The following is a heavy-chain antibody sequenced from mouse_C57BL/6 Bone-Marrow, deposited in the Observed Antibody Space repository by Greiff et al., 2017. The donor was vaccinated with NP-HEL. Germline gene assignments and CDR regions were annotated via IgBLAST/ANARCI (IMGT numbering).Heavy chain of an antibody. CDR3: TARTAGVGALDF. J-gene: IGHJ4*01. CDR1: GFNIKDDY. V-gene: IGHV14-4*01. D-gene: IGHD3-1*01. Sequence: VQLQQSGAELVRPGASVTLSCTASGFNIKDDYMHWVKQRPEQGLEWIGWIDPENGDTEYAPKFQGKAIITADTSSNTAYLQLSSLTSEDAAVYYCTARTAGVGALDFWGRGTAVTVSA. CDR2: IDPENGDT.